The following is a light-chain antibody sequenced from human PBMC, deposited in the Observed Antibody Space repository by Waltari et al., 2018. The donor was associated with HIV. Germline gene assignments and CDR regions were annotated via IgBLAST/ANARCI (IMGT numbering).Light chain of an antibody. V-gene: IGLV2-14*03. CDR3: SSYTSSSTYV. CDR2: DVS. CDR1: TRSFGGYRY. Sequence: QSALTQPASVSGSPGQSTALSSTGPTRSFGGYRYVSWYQQHPGKAPKLMIYDVSNRPSGVSNRFSGSKSGNTASLTISGLQAEDEADYYCSSYTSSSTYVFGTGTKVTVL. J-gene: IGLJ1*01.